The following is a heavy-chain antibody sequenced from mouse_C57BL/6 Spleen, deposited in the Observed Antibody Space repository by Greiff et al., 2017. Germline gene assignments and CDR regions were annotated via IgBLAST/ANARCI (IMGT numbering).Heavy chain of an antibody. V-gene: IGHV1-55*01. CDR3: ARDPTEFFDD. CDR2: IYPGSGST. D-gene: IGHD2-10*01. J-gene: IGHJ2*01. CDR1: GYTFTSYW. Sequence: QVQLQQPGAELVKPGASVKMSCKASGYTFTSYWITWVKQRPGQGLEWIGDIYPGSGSTNYNEKFKSKDTLTVDTSSSTAYMQLSSLTSEDSAVYYCARDPTEFFDDWGTGTTRTVSS.